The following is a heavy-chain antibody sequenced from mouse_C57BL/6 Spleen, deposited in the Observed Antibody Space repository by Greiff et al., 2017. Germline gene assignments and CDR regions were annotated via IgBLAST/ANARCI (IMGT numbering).Heavy chain of an antibody. D-gene: IGHD2-5*01. V-gene: IGHV3-1*01. CDR3: ARESNYDAMYY. Sequence: EVKLMESGPGMVKPSQSLSLTCTVTGYSITSGYDWHWVRHFPGNKLEWMGYISYSGSTNYNPSLKSRISITHDTSKNHFFLKLNSVTTEDTATYYCARESNYDAMYYWGQGTSVTVSS. CDR2: ISYSGST. CDR1: GYSITSGYD. J-gene: IGHJ4*01.